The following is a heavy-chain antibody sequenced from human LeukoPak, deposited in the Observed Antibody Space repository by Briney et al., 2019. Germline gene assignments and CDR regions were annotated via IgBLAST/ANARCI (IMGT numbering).Heavy chain of an antibody. D-gene: IGHD2-8*02. CDR1: GFTFNTYA. Sequence: EGSLRLSCAASGFTFNTYAMSWVRQAPGKGLEWVSTIRGSDGYTYYADSVKGRFTISRDNSNNALYLQMNSLRAEDTAVFYCAKGRLDPNLVLDHWGQGTLVTVSS. CDR3: AKGRLDPNLVLDH. J-gene: IGHJ4*02. CDR2: IRGSDGYT. V-gene: IGHV3-23*01.